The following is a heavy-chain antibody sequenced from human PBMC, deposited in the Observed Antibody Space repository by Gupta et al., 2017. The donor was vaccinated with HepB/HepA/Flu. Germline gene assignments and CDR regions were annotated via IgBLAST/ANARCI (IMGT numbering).Heavy chain of an antibody. D-gene: IGHD1-26*01. Sequence: QVQLVQSGAEVKKPGSSVKVSCKASGGTFSSYAISWVRQAPGQGLEWMGRIIPILGIAKYEQKVQGRVTITADKSTSTAYMELSSLRSEDTAVYYCARDFSALGGYYYYGMDVGGQGTTVTVSS. CDR3: ARDFSALGGYYYYGMDV. CDR2: IIPILGIA. V-gene: IGHV1-69*04. J-gene: IGHJ6*02. CDR1: GGTFSSYA.